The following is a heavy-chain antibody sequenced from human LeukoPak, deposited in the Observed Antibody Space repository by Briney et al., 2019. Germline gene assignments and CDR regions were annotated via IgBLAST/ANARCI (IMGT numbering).Heavy chain of an antibody. CDR2: ISPNSGGT. CDR1: GYTFTIYD. D-gene: IGHD3-9*01. J-gene: IGHJ5*02. V-gene: IGHV1-2*02. CDR3: ATKRVYYDVLTSYLERWLDP. Sequence: ASVKVSFKASGYTFTIYDIHWMRQAPGQGLEWMGWISPNSGGTNYAQKFQGRVTMTRDTSISTAYMELSSLTSDDTAVYFCATKRVYYDVLTSYLERWLDPWGQGTLVTVSS.